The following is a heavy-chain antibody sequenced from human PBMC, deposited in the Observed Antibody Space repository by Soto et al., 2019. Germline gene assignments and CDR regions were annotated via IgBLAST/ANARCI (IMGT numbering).Heavy chain of an antibody. CDR2: INPNSGGT. J-gene: IGHJ5*02. CDR3: ARGKAAARASWFDP. D-gene: IGHD6-13*01. V-gene: IGHV1-2*02. Sequence: GASVKVSCNASVYTFTGYYIHCVRQAPGQGLEWMGWINPNSGGTNYAQKFQGRVTMTRDTSISTAYMELSRLRSDDTAVYYCARGKAAARASWFDPWGQGTLVTVSS. CDR1: VYTFTGYY.